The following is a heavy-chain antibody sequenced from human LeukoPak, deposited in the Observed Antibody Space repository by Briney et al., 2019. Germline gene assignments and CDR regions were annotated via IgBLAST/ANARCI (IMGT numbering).Heavy chain of an antibody. CDR2: VSYDGENK. CDR3: TKDQSILWFAFDY. V-gene: IGHV3-30*18. D-gene: IGHD3-10*01. CDR1: GFTFSSFG. Sequence: PGRSLRLSCAASGFTFSSFGMHWVRQAPGKGLEWVAVVSYDGENKYYADSVKGRFTISRDNSKNTVHLQMNSLRPEDTAVYHCTKDQSILWFAFDYWGQGAPVTVSS. J-gene: IGHJ4*02.